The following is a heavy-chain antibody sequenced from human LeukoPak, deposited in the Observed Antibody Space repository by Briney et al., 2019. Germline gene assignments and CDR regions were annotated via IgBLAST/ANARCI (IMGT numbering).Heavy chain of an antibody. V-gene: IGHV3-74*01. CDR2: INSDGSST. J-gene: IGHJ4*02. Sequence: GGSLRLSCEASGFTLSSYWMYWVRQAPGKGLVWVSRINSDGSSTSYADSVKGRYTISRDNAKNTVYLEMNSLRAEDTAVYYCVRSSGWPDYWGQGTLVTVSS. D-gene: IGHD6-19*01. CDR3: VRSSGWPDY. CDR1: GFTLSSYW.